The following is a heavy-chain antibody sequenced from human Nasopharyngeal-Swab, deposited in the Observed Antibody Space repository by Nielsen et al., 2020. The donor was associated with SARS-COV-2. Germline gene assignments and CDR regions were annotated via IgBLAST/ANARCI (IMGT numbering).Heavy chain of an antibody. J-gene: IGHJ4*02. CDR2: ISPDGTTT. CDR1: GFTFSSYW. CDR3: TMDFDAATCY. Sequence: GGSLRLSCSASGFTFSSYWMHWVRQAPGKGLVWVSRISPDGTTTGHSDSVKGRFTISRDNARSALYLQINSLRSDDTAVYYCTMDFDAATCYWGQGTLVTVSS. V-gene: IGHV3-74*01. D-gene: IGHD5-18*01.